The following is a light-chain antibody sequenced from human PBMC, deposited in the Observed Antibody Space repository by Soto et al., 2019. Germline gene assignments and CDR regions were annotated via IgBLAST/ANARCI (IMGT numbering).Light chain of an antibody. Sequence: DIQVTQSPSSLSSSVGDRVTITCRASENVDRYVNLYQQLPGKAPSLLISAASTLQSGVPSRFRGSRSVTTFTLNIDSIQPEYFAMDYCQQPYSTLPTFGQGTKVE. CDR1: ENVDRY. J-gene: IGKJ1*01. CDR3: QQPYSTLPT. CDR2: AAS. V-gene: IGKV1-39*01.